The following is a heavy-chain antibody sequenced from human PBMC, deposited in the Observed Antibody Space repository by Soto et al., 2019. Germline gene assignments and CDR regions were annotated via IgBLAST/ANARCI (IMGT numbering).Heavy chain of an antibody. CDR2: IYPSDSDT. V-gene: IGHV5-51*01. Sequence: ESLRISCTGSGYNFAGYWIALVRQMPGKGLELMGIIYPSDSDTRYRPSFQGQVTISADKSISSAYLQWSSLRASDTAMYYCARGGVSTRTFDYWGQGTQVTVYS. D-gene: IGHD3-3*01. CDR1: GYNFAGYW. J-gene: IGHJ4*02. CDR3: ARGGVSTRTFDY.